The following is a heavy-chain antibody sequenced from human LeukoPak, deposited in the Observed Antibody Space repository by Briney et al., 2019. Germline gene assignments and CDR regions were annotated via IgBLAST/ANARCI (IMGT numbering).Heavy chain of an antibody. V-gene: IGHV1-2*02. CDR1: GYTFTGYY. CDR3: AKGGGFDWLNYYYMDV. J-gene: IGHJ6*03. CDR2: INPNSGGT. D-gene: IGHD3-9*01. Sequence: GASVKVSCKASGYTFTGYYMHWVRQAPGQGLEWMGWINPNSGGTNYAQKFQGRVTMTRDTSISTAYMELSRLRSDDTAVYYCAKGGGFDWLNYYYMDVWGKGTTVIISS.